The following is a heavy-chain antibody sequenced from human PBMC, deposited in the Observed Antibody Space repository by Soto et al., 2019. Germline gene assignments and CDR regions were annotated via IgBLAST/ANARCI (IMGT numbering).Heavy chain of an antibody. V-gene: IGHV4-39*01. CDR3: ARPISSGYEHHDAFDI. Sequence: PSETLSLTCTVSGGSISSSSYYWGWIRQPPGKGLEWIGSIYYSGSTYYNPSLKSRVTISVDTSKNQFPLKLSSVTAADTAVYYCARPISSGYEHHDAFDIWGQGTMVTVSS. D-gene: IGHD5-12*01. CDR2: IYYSGST. CDR1: GGSISSSSYY. J-gene: IGHJ3*02.